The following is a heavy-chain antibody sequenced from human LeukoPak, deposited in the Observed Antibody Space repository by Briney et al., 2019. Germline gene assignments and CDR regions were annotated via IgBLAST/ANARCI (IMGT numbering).Heavy chain of an antibody. D-gene: IGHD3-22*01. CDR1: GGSISSSSYY. CDR3: AREYDSSGYLPDTGDY. V-gene: IGHV4-39*07. Sequence: SETLSLTCTVSGGSISSSSYYWGWIRQPPGKGLEWIGSIYYSGSTYYNPSLKSRVTISVDTSKNQFSLKLSSVTAADTAVYYCAREYDSSGYLPDTGDYWGQGTLVTVSS. J-gene: IGHJ4*02. CDR2: IYYSGST.